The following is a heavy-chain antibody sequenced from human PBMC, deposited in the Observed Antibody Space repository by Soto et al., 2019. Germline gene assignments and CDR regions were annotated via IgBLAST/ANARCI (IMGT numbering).Heavy chain of an antibody. D-gene: IGHD5-18*01. Sequence: EVQLVESGGGLVQPGGSLRLSCAASGFSFSNYWIHWVRQAPGKGLVWVSRIKTDGCSTDYAASVKGRFTISRDNAKNTLYLQMNSLTAEDTAVYYCAKREGNTYGLFHWGQGTLVTVSS. CDR3: AKREGNTYGLFH. V-gene: IGHV3-74*01. CDR2: IKTDGCST. CDR1: GFSFSNYW. J-gene: IGHJ4*02.